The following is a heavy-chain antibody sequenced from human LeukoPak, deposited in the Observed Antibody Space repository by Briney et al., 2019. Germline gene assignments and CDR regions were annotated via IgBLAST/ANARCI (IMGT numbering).Heavy chain of an antibody. Sequence: RRSLRLSCAASGFTFSSYAMHWVRQAPGKGLEWVAVISYDGSNKYYADSVKGRFTISRDNSKNTLYLQMNSLRAEDTAVYYCARDYSSGWAYFDYWGQGTLVTVSS. J-gene: IGHJ4*02. CDR2: ISYDGSNK. CDR1: GFTFSSYA. CDR3: ARDYSSGWAYFDY. V-gene: IGHV3-30-3*01. D-gene: IGHD6-19*01.